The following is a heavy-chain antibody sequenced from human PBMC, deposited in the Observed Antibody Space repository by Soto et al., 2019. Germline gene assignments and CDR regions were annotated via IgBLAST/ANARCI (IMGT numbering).Heavy chain of an antibody. CDR1: GFSFDDYA. V-gene: IGHV3-9*01. J-gene: IGHJ3*02. CDR2: ISWNSGSI. D-gene: IGHD3-9*01. CDR3: AKDIDYYILTGYYSEVDRAFDI. Sequence: SLRLSCAASGFSFDDYAMHWVRQAPGKGLEWVSGISWNSGSIGYADSVKGRFTISRDNAKTYLYLQMNSLRDEDTALYYCAKDIDYYILTGYYSEVDRAFDIWGQGTMVTVSS.